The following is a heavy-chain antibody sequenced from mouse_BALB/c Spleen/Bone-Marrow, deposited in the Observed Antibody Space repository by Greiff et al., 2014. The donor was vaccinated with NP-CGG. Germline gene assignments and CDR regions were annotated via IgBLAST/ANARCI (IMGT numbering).Heavy chain of an antibody. J-gene: IGHJ3*01. Sequence: EVQLQQSGAELVEPGASVKLSCTASGFNIKDTYMHWVKQRSEQGLERIGRIDPANGNTKYDLKFQGKATITADTSSNTAYLQLSSLTSEDTAVYYCAGDGAYWGQGTLVTVSA. V-gene: IGHV14-3*02. CDR3: AGDGAY. CDR2: IDPANGNT. CDR1: GFNIKDTY. D-gene: IGHD3-3*01.